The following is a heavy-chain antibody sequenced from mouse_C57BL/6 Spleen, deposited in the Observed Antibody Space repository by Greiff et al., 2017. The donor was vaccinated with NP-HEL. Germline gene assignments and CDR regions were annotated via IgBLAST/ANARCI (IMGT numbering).Heavy chain of an antibody. V-gene: IGHV14-2*01. CDR3: ARSLQFITTVVDWYFDV. CDR1: GFNIIDYY. D-gene: IGHD1-1*01. J-gene: IGHJ1*03. CDR2: IDPEDGET. Sequence: VQLQQSGAELVKPGASVKLSCTASGFNIIDYYMHWVKQRTEQGLEWIGRIDPEDGETKYAPKFQGKATITADTSSNTAYLQLSSLTSEDTAVYYCARSLQFITTVVDWYFDVWGTGTTVTVSS.